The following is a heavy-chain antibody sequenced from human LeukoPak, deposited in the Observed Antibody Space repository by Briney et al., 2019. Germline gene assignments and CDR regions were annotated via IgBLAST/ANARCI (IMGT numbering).Heavy chain of an antibody. CDR1: GYTFTSYY. Sequence: VASVKVSCKASGYTFTSYYMHRVRQAPGQGLEWMGIINPSGGSTSYAQKFQGRVTMTRDTSTSTVYMELSSLRSEDTAVYYCARDAGSYDFWSGYLAGTFDYWGQGTLVTVSS. CDR3: ARDAGSYDFWSGYLAGTFDY. D-gene: IGHD3-3*01. V-gene: IGHV1-46*01. J-gene: IGHJ4*02. CDR2: INPSGGST.